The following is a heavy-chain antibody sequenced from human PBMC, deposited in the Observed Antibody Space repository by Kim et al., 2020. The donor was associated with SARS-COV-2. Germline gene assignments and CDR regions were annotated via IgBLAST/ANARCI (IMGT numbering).Heavy chain of an antibody. V-gene: IGHV4-34*01. D-gene: IGHD3-3*01. CDR2: INHSGST. CDR1: GGSFSGYY. Sequence: SETLSLTCAVYGGSFSGYYWSWIRQPPGKGLEWIGEINHSGSTNYNPSLKGRVTISVDTSKNQFSLKLSSVTAADTAVYYCARLGFWGVYYGVRRWFDP. J-gene: IGHJ5*02. CDR3: ARLGFWGVYYGVRRWFDP.